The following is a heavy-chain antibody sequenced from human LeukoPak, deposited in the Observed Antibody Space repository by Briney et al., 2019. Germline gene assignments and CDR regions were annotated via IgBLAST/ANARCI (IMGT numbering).Heavy chain of an antibody. CDR1: GYSFITYW. D-gene: IGHD5-18*01. J-gene: IGHJ4*02. CDR3: ARGYTYGLFDY. V-gene: IGHV5-51*01. Sequence: GESLEISFKGSGYSFITYWIGWVRQMPGKGLEWMGIIYPGDSDTRYSPSFRGQVTISADKSISTAFLQWSSLKASDTAMYYCARGYTYGLFDYWGQGTLVTVSS. CDR2: IYPGDSDT.